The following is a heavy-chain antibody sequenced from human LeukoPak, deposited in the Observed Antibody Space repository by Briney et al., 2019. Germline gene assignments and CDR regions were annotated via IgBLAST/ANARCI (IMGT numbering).Heavy chain of an antibody. J-gene: IGHJ3*02. V-gene: IGHV3-30*18. CDR3: AKVGWDGSGSLWAFDI. CDR1: GFTFSSYG. D-gene: IGHD3-10*01. Sequence: PGGSLRLSCAASGFTFSSYGMHWVRQAPGKGLEWVAVISYDGSNKYYADSVKGRFTISRDNSKNTLYLQMNSLRAEDTVVYYCAKVGWDGSGSLWAFDIWGQGTMVTVSS. CDR2: ISYDGSNK.